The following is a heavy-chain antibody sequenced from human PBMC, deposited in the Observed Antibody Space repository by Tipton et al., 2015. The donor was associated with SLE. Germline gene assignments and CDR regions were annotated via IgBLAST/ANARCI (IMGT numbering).Heavy chain of an antibody. CDR3: ARDLPTVTTRYNWFDP. J-gene: IGHJ5*02. Sequence: QSGAEVKKPGASVKVSCKASGYTSTSYYMHWVRQAPGQGLEWMGIINPSGGSTSYAQKFQGRVTMTRDTSTSTVYMELSSLRSEDTAVYYCARDLPTVTTRYNWFDPWGQGTLVTVSS. CDR1: GYTSTSYY. V-gene: IGHV1-46*01. D-gene: IGHD4-11*01. CDR2: INPSGGST.